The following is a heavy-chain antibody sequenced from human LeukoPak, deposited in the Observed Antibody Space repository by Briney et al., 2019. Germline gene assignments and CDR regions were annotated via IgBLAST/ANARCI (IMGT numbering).Heavy chain of an antibody. CDR2: ISWNSGSI. V-gene: IGHV3-9*01. CDR1: GFTFDDYA. Sequence: QTGGSLRLSCAASGFTFDDYAMHWVRQAPGKGLEWVSGISWNSGSIGYADSVKGRFTISRDNAKNSLYLQMNSLRAEDTAVYYCARCDYDLQYYFDYWGQGTLVTVSS. D-gene: IGHD5-12*01. J-gene: IGHJ4*02. CDR3: ARCDYDLQYYFDY.